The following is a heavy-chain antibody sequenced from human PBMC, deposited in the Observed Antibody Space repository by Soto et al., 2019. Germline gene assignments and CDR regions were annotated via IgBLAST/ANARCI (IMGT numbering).Heavy chain of an antibody. CDR1: GGTFSNYA. D-gene: IGHD6-19*01. CDR3: ARVEAVAGLYNYHGLDV. V-gene: IGHV1-69*12. Sequence: QVQLVQSGAEVKKPGSSVKVSCKVSGGTFSNYAIDWVRLAPGHGLEWMGGIVPIFGTTYYTQKFQGRATIIAGDSTPEADLEMSSLRSEDTAIYYCARVEAVAGLYNYHGLDVWGQGSAVTVSS. J-gene: IGHJ6*02. CDR2: IVPIFGTT.